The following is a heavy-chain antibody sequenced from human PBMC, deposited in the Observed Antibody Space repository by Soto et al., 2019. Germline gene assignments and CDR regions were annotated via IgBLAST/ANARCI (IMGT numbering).Heavy chain of an antibody. CDR2: ISYDGSNK. Sequence: PWGSLRISCSASGFPSSSYGMHWVRKAPGKGLEWVAVISYDGSNKYYADSVKGRFTISRDNSKNTLYLQMNSLRAEDTAVYYCAKGYRLRYFDWLSYGMDVWGQGTTVTVSS. V-gene: IGHV3-30*18. CDR3: AKGYRLRYFDWLSYGMDV. CDR1: GFPSSSYG. J-gene: IGHJ6*02. D-gene: IGHD3-9*01.